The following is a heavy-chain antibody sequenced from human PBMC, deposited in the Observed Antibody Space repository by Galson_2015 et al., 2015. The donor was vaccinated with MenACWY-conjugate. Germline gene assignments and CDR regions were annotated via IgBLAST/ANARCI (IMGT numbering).Heavy chain of an antibody. CDR3: AQGAGSRWFDP. CDR1: GITFSSYA. D-gene: IGHD3-10*01. CDR2: ISTTGGTT. J-gene: IGHJ5*02. V-gene: IGHV3-23*01. Sequence: SLRLSCAASGITFSSYAMSWVRQAPGKGLEWVSSISTTGGTTYYADSVKGRFTISRDNSKNTLYLQMNSLRAGDTAVYYCAQGAGSRWFDPWSQGTLVIVSS.